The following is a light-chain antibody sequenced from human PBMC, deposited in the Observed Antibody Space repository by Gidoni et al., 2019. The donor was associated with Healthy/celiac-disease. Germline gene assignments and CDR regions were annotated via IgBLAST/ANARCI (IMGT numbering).Light chain of an antibody. CDR1: QSVSSN. J-gene: IGKJ4*01. CDR2: GAS. V-gene: IGKV3-15*01. Sequence: EIVMTQSPATLPVSPGERATLSCRASQSVSSNLAWYQQKPGQAPRLLIYGASTRATGIPARFSGSGSGTEFTLTISSLQSEDFAVYYCQQHNNWPSSLTFGGGTKVEIK. CDR3: QQHNNWPSSLT.